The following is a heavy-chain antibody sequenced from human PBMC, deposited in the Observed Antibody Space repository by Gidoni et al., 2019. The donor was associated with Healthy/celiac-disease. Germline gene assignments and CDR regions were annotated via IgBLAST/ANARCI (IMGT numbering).Heavy chain of an antibody. CDR2: INHSGST. D-gene: IGHD3-16*01. V-gene: IGHV4-34*01. Sequence: GLEWIGEINHSGSTNYNPSLKSRVTISVDTSKNQFSLKLSSVTAADTAVYYCARGRVGVSAGFDYWGQGTLVTVSS. CDR3: ARGRVGVSAGFDY. J-gene: IGHJ4*02.